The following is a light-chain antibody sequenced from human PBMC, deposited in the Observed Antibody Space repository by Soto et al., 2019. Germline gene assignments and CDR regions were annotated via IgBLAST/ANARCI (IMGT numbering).Light chain of an antibody. J-gene: IGLJ1*01. CDR1: SSDVGGYNY. Sequence: QSALTQPSSASGSRGQSVTISCTGTSSDVGGYNYVSWYQQHPGKAPKLMIYEVSKRPSGVPDRFSGSKSGNTASLTVSGLQAEDEADYYCSSYAGSNNYVFGTGTKLTVL. CDR3: SSYAGSNNYV. V-gene: IGLV2-8*01. CDR2: EVS.